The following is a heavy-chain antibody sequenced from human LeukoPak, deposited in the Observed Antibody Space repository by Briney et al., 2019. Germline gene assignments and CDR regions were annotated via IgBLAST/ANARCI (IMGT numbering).Heavy chain of an antibody. CDR3: ARHIGGSGSHDAFDI. V-gene: IGHV4-4*07. CDR2: IYTSGST. Sequence: SETLSLTCTVSGGSISSYYWSWIRQPAGKGLEWVGRIYTSGSTNYNPSLKGRVTVSVDTSKNQFSLKLSSVTAADTAVYRCARHIGGSGSHDAFDIWGQGTMVTVSS. D-gene: IGHD3-10*01. J-gene: IGHJ3*02. CDR1: GGSISSYY.